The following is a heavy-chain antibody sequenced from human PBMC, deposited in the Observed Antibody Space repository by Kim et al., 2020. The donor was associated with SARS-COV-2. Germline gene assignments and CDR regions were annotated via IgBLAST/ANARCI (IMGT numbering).Heavy chain of an antibody. CDR3: ARAAAYGGSYWSDY. D-gene: IGHD1-26*01. J-gene: IGHJ4*02. Sequence: GGSLRLSCEASGFNFNMHAMNWVRQAPGKGLEWVSSISGSGERTYYADFAKGRFTISRDDSRNTLYLQMNSLRGDDTAVYYCARAAAYGGSYWSDYWGQGTHVTVSS. CDR2: ISGSGERT. V-gene: IGHV3-23*01. CDR1: GFNFNMHA.